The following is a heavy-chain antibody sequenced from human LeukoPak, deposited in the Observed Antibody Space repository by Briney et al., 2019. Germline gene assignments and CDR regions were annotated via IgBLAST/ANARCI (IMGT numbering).Heavy chain of an antibody. J-gene: IGHJ5*02. CDR3: ARETGITGTTFLTNWFDP. D-gene: IGHD1-7*01. V-gene: IGHV1-2*02. Sequence: VASVKVSCKASGYTLTGYYMHWVRPAPGQGLEWMGWINPNSGGTNYAQKFQGRVTMTRDTSISTPYMELSRLRSDDTAVYYCARETGITGTTFLTNWFDPWGQGTLVTVSS. CDR1: GYTLTGYY. CDR2: INPNSGGT.